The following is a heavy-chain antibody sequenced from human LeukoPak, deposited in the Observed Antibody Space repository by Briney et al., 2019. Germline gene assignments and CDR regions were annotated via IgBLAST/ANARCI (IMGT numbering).Heavy chain of an antibody. V-gene: IGHV4-34*01. J-gene: IGHJ4*02. Sequence: PSETLSLTCAVYGGSFSGYYWSWIRQPPGKGLGWIGEINHSGSTNYNPSLKSRVTISVDTSKNQFSLKLSSVTAADTAVYYCARLLTPIAAADNFDYWGRGTLVTVSS. D-gene: IGHD6-13*01. CDR2: INHSGST. CDR3: ARLLTPIAAADNFDY. CDR1: GGSFSGYY.